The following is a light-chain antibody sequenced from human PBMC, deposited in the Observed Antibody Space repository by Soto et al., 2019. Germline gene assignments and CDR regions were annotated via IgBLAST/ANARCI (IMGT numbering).Light chain of an antibody. CDR3: QQYGSSPLMYT. J-gene: IGKJ2*01. V-gene: IGKV3-20*01. Sequence: EVVLTQSPGTLSLSPGERATLSCRASQSVSSTYLAWYQHKPGQAPRLLMYGASRRATGIPDRFSGSGSVTDFTLTISRLEPEDFAVYYCQQYGSSPLMYTFGQGTKLEIK. CDR2: GAS. CDR1: QSVSSTY.